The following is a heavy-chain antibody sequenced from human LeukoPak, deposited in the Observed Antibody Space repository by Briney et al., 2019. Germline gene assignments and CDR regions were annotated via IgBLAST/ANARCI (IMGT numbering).Heavy chain of an antibody. CDR3: AKVKTHWYFDN. CDR1: GFSFSTND. V-gene: IGHV3-23*01. J-gene: IGHJ4*02. Sequence: GGSLRLSCAASGFSFSTNDMSWVRQAPGKGLEWVSAISGSASGGTTYEDSVKGRFTISRDNSKGTMYLRMNSLRAEDTAVYYCAKVKTHWYFDNWGRGTLVTASS. CDR2: ISGSASGGT. D-gene: IGHD1-1*01.